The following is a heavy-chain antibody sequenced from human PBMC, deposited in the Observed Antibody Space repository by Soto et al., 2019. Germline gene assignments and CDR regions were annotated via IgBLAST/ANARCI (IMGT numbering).Heavy chain of an antibody. J-gene: IGHJ5*02. Sequence: PSETLSLTCTVSGGSISSYYWSWMRQPPGKGLEWIGYIYYSGSTNYNPSLKSRVTISVDTSKNQFSLKLSSVTAADTAVYYCARDQGAAAGIQGYNWFDPWGQGTLVTVSS. D-gene: IGHD6-13*01. CDR1: GGSISSYY. V-gene: IGHV4-59*01. CDR3: ARDQGAAAGIQGYNWFDP. CDR2: IYYSGST.